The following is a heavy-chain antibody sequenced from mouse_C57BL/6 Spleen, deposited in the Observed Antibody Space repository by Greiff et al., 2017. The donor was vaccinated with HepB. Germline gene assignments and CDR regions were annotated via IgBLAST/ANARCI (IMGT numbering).Heavy chain of an antibody. CDR2: INPSSGYT. D-gene: IGHD2-4*01. V-gene: IGHV1-4*01. Sequence: QVQLKESGAELARPGASVKMSCKASGYTFTSYTMHWVKQRPGQGLEWIGYINPSSGYTKYNQKFKDKATLTADKSSSTAYMQLSSLTSEDSAVYYCARESDYDDWYFDVWGTGTTVTVSS. CDR1: GYTFTSYT. J-gene: IGHJ1*03. CDR3: ARESDYDDWYFDV.